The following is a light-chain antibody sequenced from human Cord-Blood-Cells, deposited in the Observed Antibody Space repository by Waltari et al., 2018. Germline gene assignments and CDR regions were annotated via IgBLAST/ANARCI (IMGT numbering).Light chain of an antibody. CDR1: SSDVGGYNY. Sequence: QSALTQPRSVSGSPGQSVTISCTGTSSDVGGYNYVSWYQQHPGKAPNLMVYDVSKRPSGVPDRCSASKCGNTASLTISGLQAEDEADYSCCAYAGSYTWVFGGGTKLTVL. V-gene: IGLV2-11*01. J-gene: IGLJ3*02. CDR2: DVS. CDR3: CAYAGSYTWV.